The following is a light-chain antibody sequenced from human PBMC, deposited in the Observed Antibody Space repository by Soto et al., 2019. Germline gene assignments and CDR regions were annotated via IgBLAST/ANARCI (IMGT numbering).Light chain of an antibody. V-gene: IGKV3-20*01. CDR2: AAS. Sequence: EIVLTQSPDTLSLSPGESAPLSCRASQSVRSSYLAWYQQTPGQTPRLLIYAASSRATGIPDRFSGSGSGTDFSLTISRLEAEEFAAYYCKQYGSSSWTFGQGTKVDIK. CDR3: KQYGSSSWT. CDR1: QSVRSSY. J-gene: IGKJ1*01.